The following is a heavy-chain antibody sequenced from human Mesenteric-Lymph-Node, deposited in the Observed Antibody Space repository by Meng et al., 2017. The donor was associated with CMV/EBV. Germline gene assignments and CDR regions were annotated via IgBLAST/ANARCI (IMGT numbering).Heavy chain of an antibody. J-gene: IGHJ4*02. Sequence: ASGFTFSSYAMSWVRQAPGKGLEWVSAISGSGGSTYYADSVKGRFTISRDNAKNTLYLQMNSLRAEDTAVYFCAREGIYGGNSAFDHWGQGTLVTVSS. CDR2: ISGSGGST. CDR1: GFTFSSYA. D-gene: IGHD4-23*01. CDR3: AREGIYGGNSAFDH. V-gene: IGHV3-23*01.